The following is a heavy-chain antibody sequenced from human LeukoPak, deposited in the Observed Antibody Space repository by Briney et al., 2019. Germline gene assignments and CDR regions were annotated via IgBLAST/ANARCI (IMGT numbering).Heavy chain of an antibody. CDR2: ISAYNGNT. D-gene: IGHD2-2*02. CDR3: AELYCSSTSCYNHWFDP. J-gene: IGHJ5*02. Sequence: AASVKVSCKASGYTFTSYGISWVRQAPGQGLEWMGWISAYNGNTNYAQKLQGRVTMTTDTSTSTAYMELRSLRSDDTAVYYCAELYCSSTSCYNHWFDPWGQGTLVTASS. V-gene: IGHV1-18*04. CDR1: GYTFTSYG.